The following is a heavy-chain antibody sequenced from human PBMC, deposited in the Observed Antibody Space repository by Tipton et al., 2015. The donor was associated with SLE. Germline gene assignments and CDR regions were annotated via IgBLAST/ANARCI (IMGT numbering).Heavy chain of an antibody. CDR1: GGTFSSHT. J-gene: IGHJ4*02. CDR3: GGVQGGYKCPGS. V-gene: IGHV1-69*13. Sequence: QSGPEVKKPGASVKVSCKASGGTFSSHTISWVRQAPGQGPEWMGGIIPIFGIANYAQKFQGRVTITADESTSTAYMELSSLRSDATSVYYSGGVQGGYKCPGSRGQVTLVTVS. D-gene: IGHD5-24*01. CDR2: IIPIFGIA.